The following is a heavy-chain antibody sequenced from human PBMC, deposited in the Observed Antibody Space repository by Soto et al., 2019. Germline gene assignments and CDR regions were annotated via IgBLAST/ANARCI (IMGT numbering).Heavy chain of an antibody. CDR1: GGTFSRYS. CDR3: AREDRDRETGLVPAAIAGMDV. V-gene: IGHV1-69*08. D-gene: IGHD2-2*01. J-gene: IGHJ6*02. CDR2: IIPIFGIA. Sequence: QVQLVQSGAEVKKPGSSVKVSCKASGGTFSRYSITWVRQAPGHGLEWIGRIIPIFGIASYAQKFQGRVTITADESTRTAYMELSSPRADETAVYYCAREDRDRETGLVPAAIAGMDVWGQGTTVTVSS.